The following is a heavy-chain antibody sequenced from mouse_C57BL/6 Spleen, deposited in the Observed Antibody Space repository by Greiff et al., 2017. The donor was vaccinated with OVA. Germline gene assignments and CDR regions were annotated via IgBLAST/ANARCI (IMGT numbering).Heavy chain of an antibody. J-gene: IGHJ3*01. CDR3: TTLITTVEGVAY. D-gene: IGHD1-1*01. Sequence: EVQGVESGAELVRPGASVKLSCTASSFNIKDDYMHWVKQRPEQGLEWIGWIDPENGDTEYASKFQGKATITADTSSNTAYLQLSSLTSEDTAVYYCTTLITTVEGVAYWGQGTLVTVSA. CDR1: SFNIKDDY. CDR2: IDPENGDT. V-gene: IGHV14-4*01.